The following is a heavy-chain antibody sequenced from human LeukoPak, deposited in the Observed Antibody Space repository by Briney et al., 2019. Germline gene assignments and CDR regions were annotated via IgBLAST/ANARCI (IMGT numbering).Heavy chain of an antibody. J-gene: IGHJ4*02. CDR1: GFTFDDYA. D-gene: IGHD3-22*01. V-gene: IGHV3-43D*03. CDR2: ISWDGGST. Sequence: GGSLRLSCAASGFTFDDYAMHWVRQAPGKGLEWVSLISWDGGSTYYADSVKGRFTISRDNSKNSLYLQMNSLRAEDTALYYCAKEDSSYYGSSGLDYWGQGTLVTVSS. CDR3: AKEDSSYYGSSGLDY.